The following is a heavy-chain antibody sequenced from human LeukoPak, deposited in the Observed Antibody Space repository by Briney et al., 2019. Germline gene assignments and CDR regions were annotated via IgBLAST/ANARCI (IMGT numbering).Heavy chain of an antibody. J-gene: IGHJ4*02. Sequence: SVKVSCKASAATFSSYAISWDRQPPAQGLEWMGRIIPIFGTANYAQKFQGRVTITTDESTSTAYMELSSLRSEDTAVYYCARDSPSRDGYNYVDYWGQGTLVTVSS. CDR2: IIPIFGTA. D-gene: IGHD5-24*01. V-gene: IGHV1-69*05. CDR3: ARDSPSRDGYNYVDY. CDR1: AATFSSYA.